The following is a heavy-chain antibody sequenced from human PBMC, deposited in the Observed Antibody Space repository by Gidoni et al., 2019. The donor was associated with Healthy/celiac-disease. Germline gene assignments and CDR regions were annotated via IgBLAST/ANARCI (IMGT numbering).Heavy chain of an antibody. CDR2: INQSGSN. V-gene: IGHV4-34*01. J-gene: IGHJ6*02. D-gene: IGHD2-2*01. CDR3: ASRPRSPSQGRYQYYYYGMDV. Sequence: QVQLQQWGAGLLKPSETLSLTCAVYGGSFSGYYWSWIRQPPGKGLDWIGEINQSGSNNYNPAPKSPVTSTVDTAKNQFSLKRSSVTAADPDGYYCASRPRSPSQGRYQYYYYGMDVWGQGTTVTVSS. CDR1: GGSFSGYY.